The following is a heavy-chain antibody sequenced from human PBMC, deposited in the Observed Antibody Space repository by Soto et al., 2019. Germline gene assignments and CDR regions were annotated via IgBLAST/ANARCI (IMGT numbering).Heavy chain of an antibody. Sequence: ASVKVSCKASGYTFTGYYMHWVRQAPGQGLEWMGWINPNSGGTNYAQKFQGWVTMTRDTSISTAYMELSRLRSDDTAVYYCARDRPTVTTGYDAFDIWGQGTMVTVSS. CDR1: GYTFTGYY. CDR2: INPNSGGT. D-gene: IGHD4-17*01. V-gene: IGHV1-2*04. CDR3: ARDRPTVTTGYDAFDI. J-gene: IGHJ3*02.